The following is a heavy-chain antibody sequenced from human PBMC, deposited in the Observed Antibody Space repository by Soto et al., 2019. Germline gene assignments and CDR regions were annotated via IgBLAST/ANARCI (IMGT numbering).Heavy chain of an antibody. CDR1: GGTFSSYA. D-gene: IGHD6-6*01. CDR2: IIPIFGTA. CDR3: ARELSSSSSKYFYYGMDV. Sequence: QVQLVQSGAEVKKPGSSVKVSCKASGGTFSSYAISWVRQAHGQGLEWMGGIIPIFGTANYAQKFQGRVTITADESTSTAYMELSSLRSEDTAVYYCARELSSSSSKYFYYGMDVWGQGATVTVSS. J-gene: IGHJ6*02. V-gene: IGHV1-69*01.